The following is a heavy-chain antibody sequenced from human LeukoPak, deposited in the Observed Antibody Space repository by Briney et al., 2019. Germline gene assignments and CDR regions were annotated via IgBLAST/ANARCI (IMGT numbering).Heavy chain of an antibody. D-gene: IGHD3-10*01. J-gene: IGHJ4*02. Sequence: GGSLRLSCIASGFSFSTYTMYWVRQAPGKGLERVSIIGISGGGIHHADSVKGRFTISRDDSKNTVYLQMNSLRVDDTAVYYCAMDPNRGTNYWGQGALVTVSS. CDR2: IGISGGGI. CDR3: AMDPNRGTNY. CDR1: GFSFSTYT. V-gene: IGHV3-23*01.